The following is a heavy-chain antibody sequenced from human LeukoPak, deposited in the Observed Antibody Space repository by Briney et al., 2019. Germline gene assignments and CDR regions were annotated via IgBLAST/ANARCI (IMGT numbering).Heavy chain of an antibody. CDR1: GYTFTGYY. D-gene: IGHD6-19*01. CDR3: ARIKYSLAVADTGGFDY. J-gene: IGHJ4*02. Sequence: GASVKVSCKASGYTFTGYYMHWVRQAPGQGLEWMGWINPNSGGTNYAQKFQGRVTMTRDTSISTAYMELSRLRSDDTAVYYCARIKYSLAVADTGGFDYWGQGTLVTVSS. V-gene: IGHV1-2*02. CDR2: INPNSGGT.